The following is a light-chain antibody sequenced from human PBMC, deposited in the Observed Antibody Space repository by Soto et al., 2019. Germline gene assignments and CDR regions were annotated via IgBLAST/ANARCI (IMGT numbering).Light chain of an antibody. CDR1: SSNIGNNY. CDR2: DNK. J-gene: IGLJ2*01. V-gene: IGLV1-51*01. Sequence: SVLTQPPSVSAAPGQKVTISCSGSSSNIGNNYVSWYQPLPGTAPKLLIYDNKKRPSGIPDRFSGSKSGTSATLGITGLQTGDEADYYCGTWGSSLSVVVFGGGTKLTVL. CDR3: GTWGSSLSVVV.